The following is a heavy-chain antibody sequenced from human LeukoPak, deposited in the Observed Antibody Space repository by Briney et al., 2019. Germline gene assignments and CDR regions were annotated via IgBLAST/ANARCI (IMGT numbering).Heavy chain of an antibody. Sequence: GGSLRLSCAASGFTFSSYSMNWVRQAPGKGLEWVSSISSSSSYIYYADSVKGRFTISRDNAKNSLYLQMNSLRAEDTAVYYCARNDVVLPNAIDIWGQGTMVTVSS. CDR2: ISSSSSYI. CDR1: GFTFSSYS. CDR3: ARNDVVLPNAIDI. D-gene: IGHD4/OR15-4a*01. J-gene: IGHJ3*02. V-gene: IGHV3-21*01.